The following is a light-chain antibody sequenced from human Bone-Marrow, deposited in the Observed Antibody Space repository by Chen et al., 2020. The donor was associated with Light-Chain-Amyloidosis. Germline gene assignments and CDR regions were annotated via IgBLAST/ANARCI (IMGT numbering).Light chain of an antibody. V-gene: IGKV2-28*01. CDR1: QSLLHSNGYNY. J-gene: IGKJ2*01. Sequence: DIVMTQSPLSLPFTPGEPASISCRSSQSLLHSNGYNYLDWYLKKPGQSPQLLIYLGSNRASGVPDRFSCSGSGTDFTLKISRVEAEDVWVYYCMQALQTPYTFGQGTKLEIK. CDR2: LGS. CDR3: MQALQTPYT.